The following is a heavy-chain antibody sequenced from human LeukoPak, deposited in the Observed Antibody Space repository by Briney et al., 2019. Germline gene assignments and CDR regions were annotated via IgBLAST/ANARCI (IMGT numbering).Heavy chain of an antibody. D-gene: IGHD5-24*01. V-gene: IGHV3-23*01. Sequence: GGSLRLSCAASGFTISSYAMSWVRQAPGKGLEWVSAISGSGGSTYYADSVKGRFTISRDNSKNTLYLQMNSLRAEDTAVYYCARRDGYNYYVAYWGQETLVTVSS. CDR3: ARRDGYNYYVAY. J-gene: IGHJ4*02. CDR1: GFTISSYA. CDR2: ISGSGGST.